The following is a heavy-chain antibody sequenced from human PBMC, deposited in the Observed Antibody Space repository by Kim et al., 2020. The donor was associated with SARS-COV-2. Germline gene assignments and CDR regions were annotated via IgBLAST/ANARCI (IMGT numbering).Heavy chain of an antibody. D-gene: IGHD2-15*01. Sequence: GGSLRLSCAASGFTFSSYAMSWVRQAPGKGLEWVSVIYSGGSSTYYADSVKGRFTISRDNSKNTLYLQMNSLRAEDTAVYYCAIMPGYCSGGSCSNFDYWGQGTLVTVSS. J-gene: IGHJ4*02. CDR3: AIMPGYCSGGSCSNFDY. CDR1: GFTFSSYA. CDR2: IYSGGSST. V-gene: IGHV3-23*03.